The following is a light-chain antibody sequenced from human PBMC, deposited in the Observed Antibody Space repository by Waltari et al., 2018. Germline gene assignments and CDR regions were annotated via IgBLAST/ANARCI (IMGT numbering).Light chain of an antibody. J-gene: IGLJ1*01. Sequence: QSALNQPASVSGSPGQSITLSCPGTNSEIGGYNYVSWYQQHPSKAPKLMFYDVRMRPSGVYIRCSGTKSGNTACLTISGLQPDDKADYYCSSYTSRATYVFGTGTKVTVL. CDR3: SSYTSRATYV. CDR2: DVR. CDR1: NSEIGGYNY. V-gene: IGLV2-14*03.